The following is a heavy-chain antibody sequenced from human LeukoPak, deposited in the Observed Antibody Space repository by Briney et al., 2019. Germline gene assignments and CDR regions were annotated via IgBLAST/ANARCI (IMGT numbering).Heavy chain of an antibody. CDR1: GSTFTSYD. CDR2: MNPNSGNT. J-gene: IGHJ3*02. Sequence: ASVKVSCKASGSTFTSYDINWVRQATAQGLEWMGWMNPNSGNTGYAQKLPGRVTMTRHTSISTAYMELSSLRSQDTDVYYCARVWAYYYDSSRYYPHEAFDIWGQGTMVTVSS. CDR3: ARVWAYYYDSSRYYPHEAFDI. V-gene: IGHV1-8*01. D-gene: IGHD3-22*01.